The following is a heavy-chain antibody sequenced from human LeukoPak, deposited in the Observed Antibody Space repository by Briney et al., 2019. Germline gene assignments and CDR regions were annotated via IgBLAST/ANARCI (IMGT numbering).Heavy chain of an antibody. D-gene: IGHD5-24*01. CDR3: ARNRMATIVHDAYDI. J-gene: IGHJ3*02. CDR2: IYYSGST. V-gene: IGHV4-59*01. Sequence: PSETLSLTCTVSDCSISSYYWSWLRQPPGKGLEWIGYIYYSGSTNYNPSLKSRVTISVDTSKNQFSLKLSSVTAADTAVYYCARNRMATIVHDAYDIWGQGTMVTVSS. CDR1: DCSISSYY.